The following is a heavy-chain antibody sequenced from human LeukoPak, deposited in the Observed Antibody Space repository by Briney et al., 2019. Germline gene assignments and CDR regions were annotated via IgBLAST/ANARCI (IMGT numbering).Heavy chain of an antibody. CDR2: IYTSGST. J-gene: IGHJ6*02. V-gene: IGHV4-4*07. CDR3: ARDRKYSYGYYGMDV. D-gene: IGHD5-18*01. CDR1: GGSISSYY. Sequence: SSETLSLTCTVSGGSISSYYWSWIRQPAGKGLEWIGRIYTSGSTNYNPSLKSQVTMSVDTSKNQFSLKLSSVTAADTAVYYCARDRKYSYGYYGMDVWGQGTTVTVSS.